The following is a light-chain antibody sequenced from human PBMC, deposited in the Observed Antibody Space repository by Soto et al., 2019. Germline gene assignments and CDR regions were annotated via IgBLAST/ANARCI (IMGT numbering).Light chain of an antibody. Sequence: QSALTQPASVSGSPGQSITSSCTGTSSDVGGYNYVSWYQQHPGKAPKLMIYEVSNRPSGVSNRFSGSKSGNTASLTISGLQAEDEADYYCSSYTSSSTGWVFGGGTKLTVL. CDR3: SSYTSSSTGWV. J-gene: IGLJ3*02. CDR1: SSDVGGYNY. V-gene: IGLV2-14*01. CDR2: EVS.